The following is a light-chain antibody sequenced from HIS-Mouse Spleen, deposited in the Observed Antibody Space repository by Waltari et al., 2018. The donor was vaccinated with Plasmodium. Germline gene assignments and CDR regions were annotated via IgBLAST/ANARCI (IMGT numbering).Light chain of an antibody. Sequence: QSALTQPASVSRSPGQSITISCTGTSSDVGSYNLLSWYQQHPGKAPKLMIYEGSKRPSGVSNRFSGSKSGNTASLTISGLQAEDEADYYCCSYAGSSTFVFGGGTKLTVL. J-gene: IGLJ3*02. CDR2: EGS. CDR3: CSYAGSSTFV. V-gene: IGLV2-23*03. CDR1: SSDVGSYNL.